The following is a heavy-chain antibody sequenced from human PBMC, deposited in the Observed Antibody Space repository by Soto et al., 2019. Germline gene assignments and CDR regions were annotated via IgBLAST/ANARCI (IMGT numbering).Heavy chain of an antibody. CDR3: AKDVGQQLVLNYGMDV. V-gene: IGHV3-30*18. CDR1: GFTFRSFG. Sequence: QVQLVESGGGVIQPGTSLSLSCGSSGFTFRSFGMYWVRQAPGKGLEWVAVVSYDGNNKYYADSVKGRFTVSRDNAKNMLYLQMNSLRGEDTAVNYCAKDVGQQLVLNYGMDVWGQVTTVTVSS. CDR2: VSYDGNNK. D-gene: IGHD6-13*01. J-gene: IGHJ6*02.